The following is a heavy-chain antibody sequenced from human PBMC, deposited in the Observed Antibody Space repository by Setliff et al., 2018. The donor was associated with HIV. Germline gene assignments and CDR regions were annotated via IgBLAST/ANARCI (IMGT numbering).Heavy chain of an antibody. CDR3: ARVAETRGYSYDYRLYYYGMDV. Sequence: GSLRLSCAASGFTFSSYAIHWVRQAPGKGLGWVALISYDGSNKYYADSVKGRFTISRDNSKNTLYLQMNSLRAEDTAVYYCARVAETRGYSYDYRLYYYGMDVWGQGTTVTVSS. J-gene: IGHJ6*02. D-gene: IGHD5-18*01. V-gene: IGHV3-30*04. CDR2: ISYDGSNK. CDR1: GFTFSSYA.